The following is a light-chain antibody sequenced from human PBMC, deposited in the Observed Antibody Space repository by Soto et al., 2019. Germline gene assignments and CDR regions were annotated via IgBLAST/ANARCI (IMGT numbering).Light chain of an antibody. CDR2: ESS. J-gene: IGKJ1*01. V-gene: IGKV3-11*01. CDR3: QQYGSSGT. Sequence: EIVLTQSPGTLSLSPGERATLSCRASQNVANYLDWYQQKPGQAPRLLIYESSNRATGIAARFSGSGSGTDFTLTISSLEPEDFAVYYCQQYGSSGTFGQGTKVDIK. CDR1: QNVANY.